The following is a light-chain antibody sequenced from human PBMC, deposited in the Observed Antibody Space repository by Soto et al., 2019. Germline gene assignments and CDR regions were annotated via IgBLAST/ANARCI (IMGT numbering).Light chain of an antibody. CDR3: QQYCYSPCS. V-gene: IGKV3-20*01. CDR2: GAS. CDR1: ESIINYY. Sequence: EIVLTQSPGIVSLSPGDRATLSCRASESIINYYLAWYQQKPGQAPRLLIFGASTMATGIPDRFRGSGSGTDFTLTISRLEPEEFAAYHCQQYCYSPCSFGQGTKLQI. J-gene: IGKJ2*04.